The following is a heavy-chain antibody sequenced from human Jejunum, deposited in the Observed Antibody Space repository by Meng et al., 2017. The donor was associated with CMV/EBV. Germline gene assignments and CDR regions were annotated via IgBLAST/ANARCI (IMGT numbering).Heavy chain of an antibody. CDR1: GFTLSDYT. CDR2: IRSKTDDGTT. J-gene: IGHJ4*02. CDR3: TTDLHNWVY. V-gene: IGHV3-15*01. Sequence: AASGFTLSDYTIHWVRQAPGKGLEWVGRIRSKTDDGTTDYAAPVKGRFTISRDDSKNTLYLQMNSLKTEDTAVYYCTTDLHNWVYWGQGRLVTVSS. D-gene: IGHD5-24*01.